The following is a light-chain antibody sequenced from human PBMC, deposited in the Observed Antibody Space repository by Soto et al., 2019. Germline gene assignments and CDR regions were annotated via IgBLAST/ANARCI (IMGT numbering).Light chain of an antibody. CDR1: SSDVGGYNY. Sequence: QSALTQPASVSGSPGQSITISCTGTSSDVGGYNYVSWYQQHPGKAPKLMISEVSNRPSGVSNRFSGSKSGNTASLTISGGQAEDEADYYCSSYTSSSTLVVFGGGTKLTVL. CDR3: SSYTSSSTLVV. CDR2: EVS. J-gene: IGLJ2*01. V-gene: IGLV2-14*01.